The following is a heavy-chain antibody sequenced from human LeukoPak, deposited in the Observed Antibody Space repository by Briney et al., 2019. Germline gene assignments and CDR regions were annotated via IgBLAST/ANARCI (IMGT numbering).Heavy chain of an antibody. D-gene: IGHD4-11*01. CDR3: AKGGNYVYYYYYMDV. V-gene: IGHV3-30*02. J-gene: IGHJ6*03. CDR2: IRYDGSNK. CDR1: GFTFSSYG. Sequence: GSLRLSCAASGFTFSSYGMHWVRQAPGKGLEWVAFIRYDGSNKYYADSVKGRFTISRDNSKNTLYLQMNSLRAEDTAVYYCAKGGNYVYYYYYMDVWGKGTTVTVSS.